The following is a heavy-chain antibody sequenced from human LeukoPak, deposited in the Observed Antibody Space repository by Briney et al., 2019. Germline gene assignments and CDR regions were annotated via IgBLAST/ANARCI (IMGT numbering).Heavy chain of an antibody. D-gene: IGHD2-2*01. CDR3: ASSDEELSVVPAAIPTLFYYYGMDV. J-gene: IGHJ6*02. CDR1: GFTFSSYV. CDR2: ISGSGGTT. Sequence: GGSLRLSCAASGFTFSSYVMNWVRQAPGKGLEWVSAISGSGGTTYYADSVKGRFTISRDNSKNTLYLQMNSLRVEDTAVYYCASSDEELSVVPAAIPTLFYYYGMDVWGQGTTVTVSS. V-gene: IGHV3-23*01.